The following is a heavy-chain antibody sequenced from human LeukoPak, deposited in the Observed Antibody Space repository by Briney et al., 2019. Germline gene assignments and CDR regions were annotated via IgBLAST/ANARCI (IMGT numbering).Heavy chain of an antibody. Sequence: GGSLRFSCAASGFTFSSYSMNWVRQAPGKGLEWVSSISSSSSYIYYADSVKGRFTISRDNAKNTLYLQMNSLRAEDTAVYYCVRRAFDSSGNYPFDPWGQGTLVTVSS. V-gene: IGHV3-21*01. J-gene: IGHJ5*02. CDR3: VRRAFDSSGNYPFDP. D-gene: IGHD3-22*01. CDR2: ISSSSSYI. CDR1: GFTFSSYS.